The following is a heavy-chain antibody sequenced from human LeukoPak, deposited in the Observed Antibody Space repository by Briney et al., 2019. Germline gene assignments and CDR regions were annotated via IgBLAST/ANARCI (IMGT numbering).Heavy chain of an antibody. D-gene: IGHD3-10*01. J-gene: IGHJ4*02. Sequence: SETLSLTCTVSGGSISGSSYYWGWIRQPPGRGLEWIGSIYYSGSTYYNPSLKSRVTIFVDTSKNQFSLKLSSVTAADTAVYYCARRDYYGSGSYGGLEYYFDYWGQGTLVTVSS. CDR2: IYYSGST. V-gene: IGHV4-39*01. CDR1: GGSISGSSYY. CDR3: ARRDYYGSGSYGGLEYYFDY.